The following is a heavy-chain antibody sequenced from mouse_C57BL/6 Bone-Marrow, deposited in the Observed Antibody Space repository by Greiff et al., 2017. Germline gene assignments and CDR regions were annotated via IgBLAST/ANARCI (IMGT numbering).Heavy chain of an antibody. J-gene: IGHJ4*01. CDR2: IFPGSGST. CDR1: CYTFTSHW. D-gene: IGHD1-1*01. Sequence: VQLQQSGPELVRPGASVKISCKAPCYTFTSHWMQWVRQRPGQGLEWIGEIFPGSGSTYYNEKFKGKATLTVDTSSSTAYMQLSSLTSEDSAVYFCARGIYYGGSYYYAMDDWGQGTSVTVSS. V-gene: IGHV1-56*01. CDR3: ARGIYYGGSYYYAMDD.